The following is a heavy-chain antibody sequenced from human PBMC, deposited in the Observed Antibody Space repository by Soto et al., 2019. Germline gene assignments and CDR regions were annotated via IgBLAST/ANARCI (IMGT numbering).Heavy chain of an antibody. CDR3: ARVPDSSSWYGNYYYGMDV. D-gene: IGHD6-13*01. CDR1: GGSISSGGYY. V-gene: IGHV4-31*03. Sequence: PSETLSLTCTVSGGSISSGGYYWSWIRQHPGKGLEWIGYIYYSGSTYYNPSLKSRVTISADTSKNQFSLKLSSVTAADTAVYYCARVPDSSSWYGNYYYGMDVWGQGTTVTVSS. J-gene: IGHJ6*02. CDR2: IYYSGST.